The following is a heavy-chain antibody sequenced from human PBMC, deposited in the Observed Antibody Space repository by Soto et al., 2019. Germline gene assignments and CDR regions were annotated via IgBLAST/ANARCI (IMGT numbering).Heavy chain of an antibody. Sequence: QVQLVQSGAEVKKPGSSVKVSCKASGGTFSRYSITWVRQAPGHGLEWIGRIIPIFGIASYAQKFQGRVTSTADESTSTAYMERSSLRSDDTAVYCCAREDRDRETGLVPAAIDGMDVWGQGTTVTVSS. J-gene: IGHJ6*02. CDR2: IIPIFGIA. D-gene: IGHD2-2*01. CDR1: GGTFSRYS. V-gene: IGHV1-69*08. CDR3: AREDRDRETGLVPAAIDGMDV.